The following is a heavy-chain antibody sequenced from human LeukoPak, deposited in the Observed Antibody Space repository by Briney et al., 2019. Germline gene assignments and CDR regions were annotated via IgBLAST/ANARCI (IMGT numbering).Heavy chain of an antibody. Sequence: SETLSLTCTVSGGSISSYYWSWIRQPPGRGLEWIGYIYYSGSTNYNPSLKSRVTISVDTSKNQFSLKLSSVTAADTAVYYCARHRSGLNRAFDIWGQGTMVTVSS. CDR2: IYYSGST. CDR3: ARHRSGLNRAFDI. V-gene: IGHV4-59*08. D-gene: IGHD2-8*01. J-gene: IGHJ3*02. CDR1: GGSISSYY.